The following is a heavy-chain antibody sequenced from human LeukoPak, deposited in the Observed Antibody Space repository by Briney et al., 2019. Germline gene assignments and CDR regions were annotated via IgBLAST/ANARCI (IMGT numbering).Heavy chain of an antibody. D-gene: IGHD3-9*01. J-gene: IGHJ6*02. V-gene: IGHV1-46*03. CDR3: ARPRYFAEYYYYGMDV. CDR2: INPSGGST. CDR1: GYAFTSYY. Sequence: GASVKASCKASGYAFTSYYMHWVRQAPGQGLEWMGIINPSGGSTSYAQKFQGRVTMTRDTSTSTVYMELSSLRSEDTAVYYCARPRYFAEYYYYGMDVWGQGTTVTVSS.